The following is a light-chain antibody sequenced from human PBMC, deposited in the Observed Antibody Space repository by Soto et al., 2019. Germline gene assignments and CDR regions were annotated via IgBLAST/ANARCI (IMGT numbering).Light chain of an antibody. CDR2: EVY. CDR1: GNDVVGYNY. Sequence: QSALTQPPSASGSPGQSVTISCTGTGNDVVGYNYVSWYQQYPGKAPKLIIYEVYKRPSGVPDRFSGSKSGNTASLTVSGLQAEDEADYYCASYAGSNNWGVFGGGTKLTVL. V-gene: IGLV2-8*01. J-gene: IGLJ3*02. CDR3: ASYAGSNNWGV.